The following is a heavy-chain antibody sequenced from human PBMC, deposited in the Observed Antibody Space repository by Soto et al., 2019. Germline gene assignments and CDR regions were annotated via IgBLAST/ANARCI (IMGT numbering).Heavy chain of an antibody. CDR2: ISAYNGNT. Sequence: ASVKVSCKASGYTFTSYGISWVRQAPGQGLEWMGWISAYNGNTNYAQKLQGRVTMTTDTSTSTAYMELRSLRSDDTAVYYCARDYCSGGSCYLDSYFDYWGQGTLVTVSS. CDR3: ARDYCSGGSCYLDSYFDY. V-gene: IGHV1-18*01. D-gene: IGHD2-15*01. J-gene: IGHJ4*02. CDR1: GYTFTSYG.